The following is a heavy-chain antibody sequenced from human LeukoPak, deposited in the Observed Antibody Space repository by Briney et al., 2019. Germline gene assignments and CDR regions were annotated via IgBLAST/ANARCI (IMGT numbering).Heavy chain of an antibody. CDR2: ISVSGTYT. Sequence: GGSLRLSCAASGFTFTNYAMSWVRQPPGTGLEWVSTISVSGTYTNYPDSVRGRFTISRVNSNYTVYLHLNTLRAEDTAIYYCARGMTTVTTGDYWGQGTLVTVSS. CDR3: ARGMTTVTTGDY. CDR1: GFTFTNYA. V-gene: IGHV3-23*01. J-gene: IGHJ4*02. D-gene: IGHD4-17*01.